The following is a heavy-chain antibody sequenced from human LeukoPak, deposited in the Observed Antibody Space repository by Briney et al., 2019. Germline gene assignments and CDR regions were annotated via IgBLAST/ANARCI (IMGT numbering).Heavy chain of an antibody. CDR2: IKSKTDGGTT. V-gene: IGHV3-15*01. CDR3: TAPGIAAAGTRMYFDY. J-gene: IGHJ4*02. D-gene: IGHD6-13*01. CDR1: GFTFSNAW. Sequence: GGSLRLSCAASGFTFSNAWMSWVRQAPGKGLEWVGRIKSKTDGGTTDYAAPVKGRFTISRDDSKNTLYLQMNSLKTEDTAVYYCTAPGIAAAGTRMYFDYWGQGTLVTVSS.